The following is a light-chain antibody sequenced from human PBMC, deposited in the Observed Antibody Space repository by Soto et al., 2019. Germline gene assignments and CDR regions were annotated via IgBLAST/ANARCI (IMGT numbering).Light chain of an antibody. CDR2: GAS. CDR3: QQYGSSPSEYT. Sequence: ETVLTQSPGTLSLSPGERATLSCRASQSVSSSYLAWYQQKPGQAPRLLIYGASSRATGIPDRFSGSGSGTDFTLTISRLEPEDFAVYYCQQYGSSPSEYTFGQGTKLEIK. CDR1: QSVSSSY. J-gene: IGKJ2*01. V-gene: IGKV3-20*01.